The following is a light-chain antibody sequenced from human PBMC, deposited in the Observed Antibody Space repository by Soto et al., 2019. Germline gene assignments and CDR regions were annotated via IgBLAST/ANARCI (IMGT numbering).Light chain of an antibody. CDR2: DVS. Sequence: QSALTQPASVSGSPGQSITISCTGTSSDIGGYDYVSWYQQYPGKAPKLMIYDVSNRPSGVSDRFSGSKSANTASLTISGLQAEDEADYYCNSYTTSSSLYVFGTGTKLIVL. V-gene: IGLV2-14*01. CDR3: NSYTTSSSLYV. CDR1: SSDIGGYDY. J-gene: IGLJ1*01.